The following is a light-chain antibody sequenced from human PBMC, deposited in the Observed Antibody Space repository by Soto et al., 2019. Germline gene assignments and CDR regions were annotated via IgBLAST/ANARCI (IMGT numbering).Light chain of an antibody. J-gene: IGKJ3*01. CDR2: AAS. CDR3: QKYSSVPV. CDR1: QGIRNF. Sequence: DIQMTQSPTSLSASVGDRVTITCRASQGIRNFVAWYQQKPGKAPKLLIYAASTLQSGVPSRFSGSRSGTGFTLTINSLQPEEVATYSCQKYSSVPVFGPGTKVEIK. V-gene: IGKV1-27*01.